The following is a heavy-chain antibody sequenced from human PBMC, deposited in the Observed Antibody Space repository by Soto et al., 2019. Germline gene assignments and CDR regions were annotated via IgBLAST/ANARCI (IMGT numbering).Heavy chain of an antibody. J-gene: IGHJ5*02. V-gene: IGHV3-30-3*01. Sequence: QVQLAESGGGVVQPGRALRLSCAASGFTFSSYAMHWVRQAPGKGLEWVAVISYDGSNKYYADSVKGRFTISRDNSKNTLYLQMNILRAEDTAVYYCAREGIAAAGWFDPWGQGTLVTVSS. D-gene: IGHD6-13*01. CDR1: GFTFSSYA. CDR3: AREGIAAAGWFDP. CDR2: ISYDGSNK.